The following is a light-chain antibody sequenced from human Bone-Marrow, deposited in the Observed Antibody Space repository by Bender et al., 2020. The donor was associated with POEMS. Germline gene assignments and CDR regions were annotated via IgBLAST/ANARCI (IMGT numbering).Light chain of an antibody. J-gene: IGLJ3*02. CDR1: NSNIGTTA. CDR2: SDN. V-gene: IGLV1-44*01. CDR3: AAWDDGLSGGV. Sequence: QSVLTQPPSASGTPVQRVTISCSGSNSNIGTTAVNWYHHFPGTAPKPLHYSDNQRPSGVPDRCYAFKSGTSASLASSGLQSEDEADYYCAAWDDGLSGGVFGGGTKLTVL.